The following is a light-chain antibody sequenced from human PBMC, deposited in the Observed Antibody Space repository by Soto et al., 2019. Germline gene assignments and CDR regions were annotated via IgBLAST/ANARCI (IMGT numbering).Light chain of an antibody. Sequence: QAVVTQPPSASGTPGQRVTISCSGSSSSIGSNTVNWYQQLPGTAPKLLIYNNDQRPSGVPDRFSGSKSGTSASLAISGLQPEDEADYYCAAWDDSLNGVVFGGGTKLTVL. CDR1: SSSIGSNT. V-gene: IGLV1-44*01. J-gene: IGLJ2*01. CDR2: NND. CDR3: AAWDDSLNGVV.